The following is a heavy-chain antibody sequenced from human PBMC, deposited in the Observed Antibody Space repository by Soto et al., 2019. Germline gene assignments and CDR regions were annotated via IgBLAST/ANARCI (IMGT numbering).Heavy chain of an antibody. V-gene: IGHV3-23*01. CDR2: ISGSGGST. CDR1: GFTFSSYA. D-gene: IGHD3-9*01. Sequence: GGSLRLSCAASGFTFSSYAMSWVRQAPGKGLEWVSAISGSGGSTYYADSVKGRFTISRDNSKNTLYLQMNSLRAEDTAVYYCAEVRLRYFDSLLLNDAFDIWGKGTMVTVSS. J-gene: IGHJ3*02. CDR3: AEVRLRYFDSLLLNDAFDI.